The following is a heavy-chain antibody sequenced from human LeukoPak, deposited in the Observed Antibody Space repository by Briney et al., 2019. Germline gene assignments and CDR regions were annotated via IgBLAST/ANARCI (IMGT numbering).Heavy chain of an antibody. V-gene: IGHV3-21*01. Sequence: GGSLRLSCAASGFTFSSYSMNWVRQAPGKGLEWVSSISSSSSSYIYYADSVKGRFTISRDNAKNSLYLQMNSLRAEDTAVYYCARALRYSSGWLDYWGQGTLVTVSS. CDR3: ARALRYSSGWLDY. J-gene: IGHJ4*02. CDR1: GFTFSSYS. D-gene: IGHD6-19*01. CDR2: ISSSSSSYI.